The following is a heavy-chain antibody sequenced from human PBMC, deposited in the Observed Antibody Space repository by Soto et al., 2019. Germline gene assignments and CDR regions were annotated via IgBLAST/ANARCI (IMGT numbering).Heavy chain of an antibody. CDR3: ARYNSYAIDY. D-gene: IGHD2-8*01. Sequence: KPSATLSLTCTVSVTSISSYYWSWIRQPPGKGLEWIANIHYSGTTNYNPSLASRVTLSVDTSKNQFSLKMTSVTAADRAMYFCARYNSYAIDYWGRGTLVTVSS. J-gene: IGHJ4*02. V-gene: IGHV4-59*01. CDR2: IHYSGTT. CDR1: VTSISSYY.